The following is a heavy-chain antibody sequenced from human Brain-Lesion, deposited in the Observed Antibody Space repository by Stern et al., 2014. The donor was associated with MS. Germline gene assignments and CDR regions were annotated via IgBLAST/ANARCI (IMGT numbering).Heavy chain of an antibody. J-gene: IGHJ4*02. D-gene: IGHD1-14*01. V-gene: IGHV3-9*01. Sequence: VQLVESGGDLVQPGRSLSLSCAAFGFPFADYAMHWVRQAPGKGLEWVAGISWNSGTIGYADSVKGRFTTSRDNAYSSLYLQMNSLRPEDTALYYCARDITGSSAYFAYWGQGTLVTVSS. CDR1: GFPFADYA. CDR2: ISWNSGTI. CDR3: ARDITGSSAYFAY.